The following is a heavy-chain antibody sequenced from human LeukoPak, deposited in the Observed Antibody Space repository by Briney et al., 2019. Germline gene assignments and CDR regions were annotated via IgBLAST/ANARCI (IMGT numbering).Heavy chain of an antibody. CDR2: IKQDGSEK. CDR1: GFTFSSYW. CDR3: ARPMIVVVFDAFDI. D-gene: IGHD3-22*01. J-gene: IGHJ3*02. V-gene: IGHV3-7*01. Sequence: PGGSLRLSCAASGFTFSSYWMSWVRQAPGKGLEWVANIKQDGSEKYYVDSVKGRFTISRDNAKNSLYLQMNSLRAEDTAVYCCARPMIVVVFDAFDIWGQGTMVTVSS.